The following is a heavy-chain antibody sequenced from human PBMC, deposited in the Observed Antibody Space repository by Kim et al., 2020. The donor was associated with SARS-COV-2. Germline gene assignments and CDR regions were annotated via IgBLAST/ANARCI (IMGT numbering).Heavy chain of an antibody. CDR3: ASLWFGDYGMDV. D-gene: IGHD3-10*01. CDR1: GFAFSTYI. Sequence: GGSLRLSCAASGFAFSTYIIYTMNWVRQAPGKGLEWVSSISSSSCYIYYADSVKGRFTISRDNAKNSLYLQMNSLRAEDTAVYYCASLWFGDYGMDVWGQETRDTVSS. J-gene: IGHJ6*02. CDR2: ISSSSCYI. V-gene: IGHV3-21*01.